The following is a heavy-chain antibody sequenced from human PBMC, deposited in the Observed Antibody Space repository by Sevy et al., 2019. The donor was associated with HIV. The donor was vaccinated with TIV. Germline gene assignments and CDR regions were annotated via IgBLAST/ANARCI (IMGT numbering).Heavy chain of an antibody. J-gene: IGHJ5*02. V-gene: IGHV3-21*01. CDR1: GFTFSSYS. CDR2: ISSSSSYR. D-gene: IGHD1-26*01. CDR3: ARELIRGSYGGWFDP. Sequence: GGSLRLSCAASGFTFSSYSMNWVRQAPGKGLEWVSSISSSSSYRYYADSLKGRFTISRDNAKNSLYLQMNSLRAEDTAVYYCARELIRGSYGGWFDPWGQGTLVTVSS.